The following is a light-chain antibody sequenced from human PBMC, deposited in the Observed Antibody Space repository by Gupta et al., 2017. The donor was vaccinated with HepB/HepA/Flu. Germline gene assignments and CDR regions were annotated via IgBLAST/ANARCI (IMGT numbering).Light chain of an antibody. CDR2: DVS. CDR3: NSFTSSSTVV. CDR1: SSDVGGYNY. J-gene: IGLJ2*01. V-gene: IGLV2-14*03. Sequence: QSALTQPASVSGSPGQSTPISCTGTSSDVGGYNYVSWYQQHPGKAPQLMIYDVSNRPSGVSNRFSGSKSGNTASLTISGVQAEDEANYYCNSFTSSSTVVFGGGTKLTVL.